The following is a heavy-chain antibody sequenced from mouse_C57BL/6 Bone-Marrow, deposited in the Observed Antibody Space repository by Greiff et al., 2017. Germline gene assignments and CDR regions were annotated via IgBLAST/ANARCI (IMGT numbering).Heavy chain of an antibody. V-gene: IGHV1-69*01. CDR1: GYTFTSYW. CDR2: IDPSDSYT. CDR3: ARNDYVYFDY. J-gene: IGHJ2*01. D-gene: IGHD2-4*01. Sequence: VKLQQPGAELVMPGASVKLSCKASGYTFTSYWMHWVKQRPGQGLEWIGEIDPSDSYTNYNQKFKGKSTLTVDKSSSTAYMQLSSLTSEDSAVYYCARNDYVYFDYWGQGTTLTVSS.